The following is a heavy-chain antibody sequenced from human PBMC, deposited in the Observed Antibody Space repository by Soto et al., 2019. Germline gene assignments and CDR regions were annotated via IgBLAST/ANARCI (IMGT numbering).Heavy chain of an antibody. J-gene: IGHJ4*02. CDR3: ARAGYYRLDY. D-gene: IGHD1-26*01. V-gene: IGHV3-74*01. Sequence: EVQLVESGGELVQPGGSLRLSCAASGFTFSSSWVHWVRQAPGEGLMWVSRINGDGSTINYADSVKGRFTTSRDNARNTLYLQMNSLRDEDTAVYYCARAGYYRLDYRGQGTLVTVSS. CDR1: GFTFSSSW. CDR2: INGDGSTI.